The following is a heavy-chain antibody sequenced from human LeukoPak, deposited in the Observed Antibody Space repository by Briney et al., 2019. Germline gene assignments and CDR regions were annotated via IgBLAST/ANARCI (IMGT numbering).Heavy chain of an antibody. D-gene: IGHD2-8*01. CDR3: ARIRCGHSNGIRYNH. V-gene: IGHV4-34*01. Sequence: SETLSLTCAVHGVSFIGYYWSWIRQPPGKRLEWIGEINHSGGTKYNPSLKDRVTISVDTPENQFSLHLTSVTAADTAVYYCARIRCGHSNGIRYNHWGQGTLVTVSS. J-gene: IGHJ5*02. CDR1: GVSFIGYY. CDR2: INHSGGT.